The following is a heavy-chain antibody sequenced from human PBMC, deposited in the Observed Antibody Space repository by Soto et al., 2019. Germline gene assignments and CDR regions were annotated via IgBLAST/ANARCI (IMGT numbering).Heavy chain of an antibody. V-gene: IGHV1-2*02. CDR2: INPATGAA. J-gene: IGHJ3*02. Sequence: QLHLVQSGAVVKKPGASVTVSCSASGYPVTAYYMHWVRQAPGRGFEWMGGINPATGAAKYTQTFQGRVTMTRGTSTSTVFMELSGLTSEDTAVFYCARGGGVGVAGSAAFDMWGQGTLVTVSS. CDR1: GYPVTAYY. D-gene: IGHD3-3*01. CDR3: ARGGGVGVAGSAAFDM.